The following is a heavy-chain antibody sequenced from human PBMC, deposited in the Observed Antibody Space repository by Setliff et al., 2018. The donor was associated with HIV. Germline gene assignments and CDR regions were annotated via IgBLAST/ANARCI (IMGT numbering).Heavy chain of an antibody. CDR3: ARDGVTTVTTKLSEAPDY. Sequence: SVKVSCKASGGTFSSYAISWVRQAPGQGLEWMGGIIPIFGTANYAQKFQGRVTITTDESTSTAYMELGSLRSEDTAVYYCARDGVTTVTTKLSEAPDYWGQGTPVTVSS. J-gene: IGHJ4*02. CDR2: IIPIFGTA. V-gene: IGHV1-69*05. D-gene: IGHD4-17*01. CDR1: GGTFSSYA.